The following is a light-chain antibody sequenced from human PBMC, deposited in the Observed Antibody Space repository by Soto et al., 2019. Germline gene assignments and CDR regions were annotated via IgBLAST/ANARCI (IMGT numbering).Light chain of an antibody. V-gene: IGKV3-15*01. J-gene: IGKJ4*01. CDR2: GAS. Sequence: EIVKTQSPATLSVSPGERATLSCRANQSVSSNLAWYQQKPGQAPRLLISGASTRATGIPDRFSGSGSGTEFTLTISSLQSEDFAVYYCQEYNNWPALTFGGGTKVEIK. CDR1: QSVSSN. CDR3: QEYNNWPALT.